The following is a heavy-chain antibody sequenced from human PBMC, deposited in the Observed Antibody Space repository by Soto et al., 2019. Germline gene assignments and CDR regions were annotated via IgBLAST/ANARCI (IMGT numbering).Heavy chain of an antibody. CDR3: TRSCMVPVDYFDS. V-gene: IGHV4-59*11. Sequence: SETLSLTCTVSRAAIVGPYWCWVRQPPGKGLERIGQVFYSVGANYNTSLTSRATISITKTTKKFSLKLTSTSAADTTVYHCTRSCMVPVDYFDSWGQGTLVTVSS. CDR2: VFYSVGA. CDR1: RAAIVGPY. D-gene: IGHD3-10*01. J-gene: IGHJ4*02.